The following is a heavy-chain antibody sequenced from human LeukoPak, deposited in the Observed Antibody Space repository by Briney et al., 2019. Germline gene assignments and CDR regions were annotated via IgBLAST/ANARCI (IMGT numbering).Heavy chain of an antibody. D-gene: IGHD6-13*01. V-gene: IGHV4-39*07. Sequence: SETLSLTCTVSGGSISSSSYYWGWIRQPPGKGLEWIGSIYYSGSTYYNPSLKSRVTISVDTSKNQFSLKLSSVTAADTAVYYCARGGAAAGYPLRYYLDYWGQGTLVTVSS. CDR2: IYYSGST. CDR1: GGSISSSSYY. J-gene: IGHJ4*02. CDR3: ARGGAAAGYPLRYYLDY.